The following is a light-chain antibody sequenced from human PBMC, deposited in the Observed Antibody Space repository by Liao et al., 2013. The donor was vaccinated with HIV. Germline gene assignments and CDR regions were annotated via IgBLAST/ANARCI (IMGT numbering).Light chain of an antibody. CDR2: YYS. CDR3: QVWDSSSDHLVV. Sequence: SYVLTQPPSVSVAPGKTARITCGGNNIGSKSVHWYQQKPGQAPVLVIYYYSDRPSGIPERFSGSNSGNTATLTISRVEAGDEADYYCQVWDSSSDHLVVFGGGTKLTVL. CDR1: NIGSKS. J-gene: IGLJ2*01. V-gene: IGLV3-21*01.